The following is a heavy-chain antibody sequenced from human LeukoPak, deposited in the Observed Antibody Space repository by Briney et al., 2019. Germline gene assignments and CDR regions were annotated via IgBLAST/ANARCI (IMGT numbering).Heavy chain of an antibody. D-gene: IGHD2-15*01. Sequence: GGSLRLSCAASGFTFSTSYMTWVRQAPGKGLEWVANINPDGSDTYYVDSVRGRFTIARDNAKNSSYLQMNSLRAEDTAVYYCAKTSLLENWGQGTLVTVSS. J-gene: IGHJ4*02. CDR1: GFTFSTSY. V-gene: IGHV3-7*01. CDR2: INPDGSDT. CDR3: AKTSLLEN.